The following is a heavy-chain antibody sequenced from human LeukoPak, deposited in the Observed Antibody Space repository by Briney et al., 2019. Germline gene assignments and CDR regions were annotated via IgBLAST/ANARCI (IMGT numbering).Heavy chain of an antibody. Sequence: GASVKVSCKASGYTFTGYYMHWVRQAPGQGLEWMGWINPNSGDTNYAQTFQGRVTMTRDTSISTVYMELNSLRSDDTAVYYCARIGMGPIYWGQGTLVTVSS. D-gene: IGHD1-14*01. CDR2: INPNSGDT. J-gene: IGHJ4*02. CDR3: ARIGMGPIY. V-gene: IGHV1-2*02. CDR1: GYTFTGYY.